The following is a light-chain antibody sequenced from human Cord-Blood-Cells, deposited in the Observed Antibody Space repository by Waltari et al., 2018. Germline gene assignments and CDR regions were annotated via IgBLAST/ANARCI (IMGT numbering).Light chain of an antibody. J-gene: IGKJ5*01. CDR3: MQALQTPIT. CDR2: LGS. Sequence: DIVMTQSPLSLPVTHGEPASIACRSSQILLHSTGYNYLDWYLQKPGQSPQLLIYLGSNRASGVPDRCSGSGSGTDFTLKISRVEAEDVEVYYCMQALQTPITFGQGTRLEIK. CDR1: QILLHSTGYNY. V-gene: IGKV2-28*01.